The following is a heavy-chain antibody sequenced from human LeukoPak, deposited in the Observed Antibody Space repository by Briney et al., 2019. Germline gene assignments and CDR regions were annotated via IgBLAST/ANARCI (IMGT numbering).Heavy chain of an antibody. D-gene: IGHD3-10*01. Sequence: GASVKVSRKASGYTFTSYDINWVRQATGQGLEWMGWMNPNSGNTGYAQKFQGRVTITRNTSISTAYMELSSLRSEDTAVCYCARGPLYYYGSGRRAFWFDPWGQGTLVTVSS. CDR2: MNPNSGNT. V-gene: IGHV1-8*03. CDR3: ARGPLYYYGSGRRAFWFDP. CDR1: GYTFTSYD. J-gene: IGHJ5*02.